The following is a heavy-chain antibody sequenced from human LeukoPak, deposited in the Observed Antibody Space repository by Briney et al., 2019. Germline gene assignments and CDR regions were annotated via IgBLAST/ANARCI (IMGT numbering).Heavy chain of an antibody. J-gene: IGHJ4*02. D-gene: IGHD6-6*01. CDR1: GGSFSGYY. Sequence: ASETLSLTCAAYGGSFSGYYWSWLRQPPGKGLEWIGEINHSGSTNYNPSLKSRVTISVDTSKNQFSLKLSSVTAADTAVYYCARVHQLTEYTNSDYWGQGTLVTVSS. V-gene: IGHV4-34*01. CDR2: INHSGST. CDR3: ARVHQLTEYTNSDY.